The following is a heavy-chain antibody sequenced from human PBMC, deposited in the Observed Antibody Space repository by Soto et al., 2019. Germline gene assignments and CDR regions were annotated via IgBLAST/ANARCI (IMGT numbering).Heavy chain of an antibody. D-gene: IGHD3-22*01. CDR1: GASISSGGYY. CDR3: ARDPRGYSDCFDP. V-gene: IGHV4-31*03. Sequence: SETLSLTCTVSGASISSGGYYWSWIRQHPGKGLEWIGYIYHRGSTYYNPSLNSRATISVDTSKNQFSLKLSSVTAADTAVYYCARDPRGYSDCFDPGGQRTLVTVSS. J-gene: IGHJ5*02. CDR2: IYHRGST.